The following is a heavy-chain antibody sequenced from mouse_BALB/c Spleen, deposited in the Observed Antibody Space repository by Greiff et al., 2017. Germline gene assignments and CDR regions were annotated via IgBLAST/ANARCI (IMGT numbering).Heavy chain of an antibody. V-gene: IGHV7-3*02. D-gene: IGHD1-1*01. CDR1: GFTFTDYY. Sequence: EVHLVESGGGLVQPGGSLRLSCATSGFTFTDYYMSWVRQPPGKALEWLGFIRNKANGYTTEYSASVKGRFTISRDNSQSILYLHMDTLRAEDSATYYCAREPDYYGSSVYYAMDYWGQGTSVTVSS. CDR3: AREPDYYGSSVYYAMDY. J-gene: IGHJ4*01. CDR2: IRNKANGYTT.